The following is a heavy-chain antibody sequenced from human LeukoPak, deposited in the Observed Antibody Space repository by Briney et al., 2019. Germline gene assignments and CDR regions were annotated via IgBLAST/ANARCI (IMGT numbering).Heavy chain of an antibody. V-gene: IGHV4-39*01. Sequence: SETLSLTCTVSGGSISSSSYYWGWIRQPPGKGLEWIGSIYYSGSTYYNPSLKSRVTISVDTSKNRFSLRLTSVTAADTAVYYCARQTGSGLFILPGGQGTLVTVSS. CDR3: ARQTGSGLFILP. D-gene: IGHD3/OR15-3a*01. CDR2: IYYSGST. CDR1: GGSISSSSYY. J-gene: IGHJ4*02.